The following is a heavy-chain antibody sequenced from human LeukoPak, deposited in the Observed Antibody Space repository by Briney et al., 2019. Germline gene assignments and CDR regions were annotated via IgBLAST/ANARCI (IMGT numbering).Heavy chain of an antibody. CDR1: GFTFSSYW. V-gene: IGHV3-23*01. D-gene: IGHD1-26*01. CDR3: AKPRGSYDAFDI. J-gene: IGHJ3*02. CDR2: ISGSGVGT. Sequence: PGGSLRLSCAASGFTFSSYWMSWVRQAPGKGLEWVSAISGSGVGTYYADSVKGRFTISRDNSKNTLYLQMNSLRAEDTAVYFCAKPRGSYDAFDIWGQGTMVTVSS.